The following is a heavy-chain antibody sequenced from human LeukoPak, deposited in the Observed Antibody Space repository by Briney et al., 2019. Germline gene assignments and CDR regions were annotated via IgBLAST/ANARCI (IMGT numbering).Heavy chain of an antibody. CDR1: GFTFSSYS. J-gene: IGHJ4*02. D-gene: IGHD3-22*01. Sequence: PGGSLRLSCAASGFTFSSYSMNWVRQAPGKGLEWVSYISSSSSTIHYADSVKGRFTISRDNARTSLYLQMNSLRDEDTAVYYCARGNYYDSSGYYDFDYWGQGTLVTVSS. V-gene: IGHV3-48*02. CDR2: ISSSSSTI. CDR3: ARGNYYDSSGYYDFDY.